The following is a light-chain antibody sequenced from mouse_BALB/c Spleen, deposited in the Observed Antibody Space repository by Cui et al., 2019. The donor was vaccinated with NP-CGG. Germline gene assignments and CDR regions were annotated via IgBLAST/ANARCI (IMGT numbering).Light chain of an antibody. CDR3: ALWYSNHWV. Sequence: HAVVTQESALTTSPGETVTLTCRSSTGAITTSNYANWVQEKPDHLFTGLIGGTNNRVPGVPDRFSGSLIGDKAALTITGAQTEDEAIYFCALWYSNHWVFGGGTKLTVL. J-gene: IGLJ1*01. CDR1: TGAITTSNY. V-gene: IGLV1*01. CDR2: GTN.